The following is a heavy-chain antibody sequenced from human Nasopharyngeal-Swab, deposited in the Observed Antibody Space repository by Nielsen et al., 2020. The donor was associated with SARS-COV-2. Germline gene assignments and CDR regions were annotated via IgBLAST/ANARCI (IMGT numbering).Heavy chain of an antibody. Sequence: GGSLRLSCTASGFTFSSYGMHWVRQAPGKGLEWVSVTEIGGTTHYSDSVKGRFSISRDSSTNTLYLQMNSLRADDTALYYCADPPFSEYWGQGTLVTVSS. CDR3: ADPPFSEY. V-gene: IGHV3-NL1*01. CDR2: TEIGGTT. J-gene: IGHJ4*02. CDR1: GFTFSSYG.